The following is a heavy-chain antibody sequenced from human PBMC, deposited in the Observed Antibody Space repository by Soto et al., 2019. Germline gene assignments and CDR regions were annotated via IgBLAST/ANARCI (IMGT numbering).Heavy chain of an antibody. Sequence: EVQLVESGGGLVQPGGSLRLSCAASGFTFTSYYIHWVRQAPGKGLVWVSTISVDGSRTVYADSVRGRFTISRDNAKNTVSLQMNSLRAEDTAVSYCARDVDGDPDWYLDLWGRGTLVTVSS. D-gene: IGHD4-17*01. CDR2: ISVDGSRT. J-gene: IGHJ2*01. CDR1: GFTFTSYY. V-gene: IGHV3-74*03. CDR3: ARDVDGDPDWYLDL.